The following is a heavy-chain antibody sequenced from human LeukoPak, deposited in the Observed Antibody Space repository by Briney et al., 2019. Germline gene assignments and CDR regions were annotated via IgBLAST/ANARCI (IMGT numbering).Heavy chain of an antibody. J-gene: IGHJ5*01. CDR1: GGSFSRPF. CDR3: ARAERRINLARGVFGGHFDS. CDR2: IDHSGRT. V-gene: IGHV4-34*01. Sequence: SETLSLTCAVSGGSFSRPFWSWIRQTPGKGLEWIGEIDHSGRTDYNPSLGGRVTMSVDTSKNQFSLRLTSVTAADTAVYFCARAERRINLARGVFGGHFDSWGQGTLVSVSS. D-gene: IGHD3-10*01.